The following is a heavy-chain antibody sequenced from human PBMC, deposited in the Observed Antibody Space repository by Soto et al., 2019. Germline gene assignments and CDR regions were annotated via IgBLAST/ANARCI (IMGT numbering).Heavy chain of an antibody. CDR1: AGSMRNYY. CDR3: SRDVSCSGGSCYPNDWFDP. D-gene: IGHD2-15*01. CDR2: VDDSGTT. Sequence: QVQLQQSGPGLVKPSETLSLTCSVSAGSMRNYYWSWIRQPPGKGLEWIGNVDDSGTTKYNPSLRSRVTISVGASTNQSSLKLSSVIAADTAVYYCSRDVSCSGGSCYPNDWFDPWGQGTLVTVSS. V-gene: IGHV4-59*01. J-gene: IGHJ5*02.